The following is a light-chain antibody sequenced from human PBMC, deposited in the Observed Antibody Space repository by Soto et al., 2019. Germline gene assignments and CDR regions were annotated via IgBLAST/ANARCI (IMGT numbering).Light chain of an antibody. CDR1: SSNTGAGYE. J-gene: IGLJ3*02. Sequence: QSVLTQPPSVSGAPGQRVTISCTGTSSNTGAGYEVHWYQQHPGTAPKYLIYSNNNRPSGVPDRFSGSKSGTSASLAISGLQAEDEADYFCQSFDTSLRGWVFGGGTQLTVL. V-gene: IGLV1-40*01. CDR3: QSFDTSLRGWV. CDR2: SNN.